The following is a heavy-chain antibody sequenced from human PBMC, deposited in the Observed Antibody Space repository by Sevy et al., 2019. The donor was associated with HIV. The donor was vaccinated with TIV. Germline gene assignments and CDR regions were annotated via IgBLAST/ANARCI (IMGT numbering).Heavy chain of an antibody. V-gene: IGHV4-59*01. D-gene: IGHD1-1*01. Sequence: SETLSLTCAVSGGSIRSYYWTWIRQSPGKGLECIGYLYYTGRTIYNPSLTSRVTISVDRSKNQFSLGLSSVTAADTAVYFCARAGGTTDWGMDVWGQGTTVTVSS. CDR3: ARAGGTTDWGMDV. CDR1: GGSIRSYY. J-gene: IGHJ6*02. CDR2: LYYTGRT.